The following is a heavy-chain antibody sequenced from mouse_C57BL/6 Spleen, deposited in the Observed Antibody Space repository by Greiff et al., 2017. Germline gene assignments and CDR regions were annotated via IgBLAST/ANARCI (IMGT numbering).Heavy chain of an antibody. CDR1: GYTFTSYW. J-gene: IGHJ3*01. V-gene: IGHV1-50*01. CDR2: IDPSDSYT. D-gene: IGHD3-3*01. CDR3: ARERDGFAY. Sequence: VQLQQPGAELVKPGASVKLSCKASGYTFTSYWMQWVKQRPGQGLEWIGEIDPSDSYTNYNQKFKGKATLTVDTSSSTAYMQLSSLTSEDSAVYYCARERDGFAYWGQGTLVTVSA.